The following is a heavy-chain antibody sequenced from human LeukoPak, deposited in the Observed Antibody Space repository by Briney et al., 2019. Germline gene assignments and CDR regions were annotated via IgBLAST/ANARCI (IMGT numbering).Heavy chain of an antibody. J-gene: IGHJ6*02. CDR1: GGSISSYY. CDR3: ARDKRVVGATSYYYGMDV. D-gene: IGHD1-26*01. V-gene: IGHV4-59*01. Sequence: SETLSLTCTDSGGSISSYYWSWIRQPPGKGLEWIGYIYSSGSTNYDPSLKSRVTISVDTSKNQLSLKLSSVTAADTAVYYCARDKRVVGATSYYYGMDVWGQGTTVTVSS. CDR2: IYSSGST.